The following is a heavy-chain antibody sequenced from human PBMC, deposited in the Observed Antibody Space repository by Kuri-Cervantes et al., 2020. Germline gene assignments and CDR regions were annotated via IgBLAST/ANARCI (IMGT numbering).Heavy chain of an antibody. CDR1: GFTFSSYS. J-gene: IGHJ3*02. CDR3: AVGESDAFDI. CDR2: ISYDGSNK. V-gene: IGHV3-30*03. D-gene: IGHD1-26*01. Sequence: GGSLRLSCAASGFTFSSYSMNWGRQAPGKGLGWVAVISYDGSNKYYADSVKGRFTISRDNSKNTLYLQMNSLRAEDTAVYYCAVGESDAFDIWGQGTMVTVSS.